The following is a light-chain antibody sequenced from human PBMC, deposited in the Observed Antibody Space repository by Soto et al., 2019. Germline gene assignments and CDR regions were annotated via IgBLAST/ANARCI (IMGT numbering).Light chain of an antibody. CDR2: KAS. Sequence: DIEMTQSPSTLSASVGDRVTITCRAGQSISSRLAWYQQKPGKAPTRLIYKASSLESGVPSRFSGSGSGTEFTLTISSLQPDDFATYYCQQYNSYPYTFGQGTKLEIK. J-gene: IGKJ2*01. CDR1: QSISSR. CDR3: QQYNSYPYT. V-gene: IGKV1-5*03.